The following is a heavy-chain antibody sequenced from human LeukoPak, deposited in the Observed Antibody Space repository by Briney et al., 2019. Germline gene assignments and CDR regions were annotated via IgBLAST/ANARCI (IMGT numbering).Heavy chain of an antibody. CDR2: INQDGSQK. Sequence: GGSLRLSCAGSGFSTSRSWMSWVRQTPGEGLEWVANINQDGSQKYYVDSVKGRFTITRDNAKNSLFLQMNSLRAEDTAMYYCTRDQSWGQGTLVTVSS. V-gene: IGHV3-7*03. J-gene: IGHJ4*02. CDR1: GFSTSRSW. CDR3: TRDQS.